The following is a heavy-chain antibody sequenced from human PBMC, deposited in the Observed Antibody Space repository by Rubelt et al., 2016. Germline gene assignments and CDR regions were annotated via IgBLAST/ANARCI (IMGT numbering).Heavy chain of an antibody. J-gene: IGHJ4*02. Sequence: QVQLQQWGAGLLKPSETLSLTCAVYGGSFSAYYWSWIRQPPGKGLEWIGEINHSGSTNYNPSLKSRVTRAVDTSKNQFAWKLSAVTAADTAVYYCARGRAGSRYFDYWGQGTLVTVSS. CDR1: GGSFSAYY. V-gene: IGHV4-34*01. CDR2: INHSGST. CDR3: ARGRAGSRYFDY. D-gene: IGHD3-10*01.